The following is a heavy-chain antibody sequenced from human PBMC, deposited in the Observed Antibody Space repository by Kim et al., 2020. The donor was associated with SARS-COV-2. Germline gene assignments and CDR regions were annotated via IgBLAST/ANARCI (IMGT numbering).Heavy chain of an antibody. Sequence: ADSVKGRFTISRDNSKNTLYLQMNSLRAEDTAVYYCAKVWFGDPDAWDYFDYWGQGTLVTVSS. D-gene: IGHD3-10*01. CDR3: AKVWFGDPDAWDYFDY. V-gene: IGHV3-23*01. J-gene: IGHJ4*02.